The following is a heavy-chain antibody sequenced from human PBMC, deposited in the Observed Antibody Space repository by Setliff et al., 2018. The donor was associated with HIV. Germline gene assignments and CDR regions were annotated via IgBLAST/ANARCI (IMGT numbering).Heavy chain of an antibody. V-gene: IGHV4-4*02. J-gene: IGHJ3*02. D-gene: IGHD3-9*01. CDR2: ISHSGTT. CDR1: GGSISSSNW. Sequence: SETLSLTCAVSGGSISSSNWWSWVRQPPGKGLEWIGEISHSGTTKYNPSLKSRVTISVDKSKNQFSLKLTSVTAADTAVYYCARAPDWVAFDIWGQGTMVTV. CDR3: ARAPDWVAFDI.